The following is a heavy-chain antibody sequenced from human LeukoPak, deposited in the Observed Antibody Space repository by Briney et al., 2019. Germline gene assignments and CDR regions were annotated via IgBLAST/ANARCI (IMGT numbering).Heavy chain of an antibody. Sequence: SVKVSCKASGGTFSSYAISWARQAPGQGLEWMGGIIPIFGTANYAQKFQGRVTITADESTSTAYMELSSLRSEDTAVYYCAGGYDSGVYSPAFAPGGKGTRVTVSS. J-gene: IGHJ5*02. CDR3: AGGYDSGVYSPAFAP. CDR2: IIPIFGTA. D-gene: IGHD3-22*01. CDR1: GGTFSSYA. V-gene: IGHV1-69*13.